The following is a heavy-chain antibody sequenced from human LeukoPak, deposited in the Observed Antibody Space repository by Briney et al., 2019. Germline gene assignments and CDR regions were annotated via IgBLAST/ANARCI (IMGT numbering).Heavy chain of an antibody. V-gene: IGHV3-30*02. Sequence: EPGGSLRLSCAASGFTFSSYGMHWVRQAPGKGLEWVAFIRYDGSNKYYADSVKGRFTISRDNSKNTLYLQMNSLRAEDTAVYYCAKDIGRSSGPTDYWGQGTLVTVSS. CDR2: IRYDGSNK. D-gene: IGHD3-22*01. CDR1: GFTFSSYG. J-gene: IGHJ4*02. CDR3: AKDIGRSSGPTDY.